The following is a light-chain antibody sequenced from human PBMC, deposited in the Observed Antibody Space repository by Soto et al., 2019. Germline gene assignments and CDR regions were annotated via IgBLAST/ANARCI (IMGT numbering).Light chain of an antibody. CDR2: GNS. V-gene: IGLV1-40*01. CDR1: SSNIGAGYD. J-gene: IGLJ1*01. Sequence: QSVLTQPPSVSGAPGQRVTISCTGSSSNIGAGYDVHWYQQLPGTAPKLLIYGNSNRPSGVPDRFSGSKSGTSAFLAITGLQAEDEADYYCQSSDSSLSGSYVFGTGTKLTVL. CDR3: QSSDSSLSGSYV.